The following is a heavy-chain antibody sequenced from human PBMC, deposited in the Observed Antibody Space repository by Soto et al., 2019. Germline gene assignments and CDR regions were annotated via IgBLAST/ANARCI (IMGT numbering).Heavy chain of an antibody. J-gene: IGHJ5*02. D-gene: IGHD1-26*01. CDR3: ARDRSRSFDP. CDR1: GFTFSSYW. V-gene: IGHV3-74*01. CDR2: INSDGSST. Sequence: QRLSCAASGFTFSSYWMHWVRQAPGKGLVWVSHINSDGSSTTYADSVKGRFTISRDNAKNTLYLQMNSLRVEETAVYYCARDRSRSFDPWGQGTLVTAS.